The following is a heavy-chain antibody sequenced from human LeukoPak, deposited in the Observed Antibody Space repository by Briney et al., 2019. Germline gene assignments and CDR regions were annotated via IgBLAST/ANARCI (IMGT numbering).Heavy chain of an antibody. V-gene: IGHV3-30*04. CDR1: GFTFSSYA. D-gene: IGHD6-19*01. J-gene: IGHJ4*02. CDR3: ARAARLDKYFDY. Sequence: PGRSLRLSCAASGFTFSSYAMHWVRQAPGKGLEWVAVISYDGSNKYYADSVKGRFTISRDNSKNTLYLQMNSLRAEDTAVYYCARAARLDKYFDYWGQGTLVTVSS. CDR2: ISYDGSNK.